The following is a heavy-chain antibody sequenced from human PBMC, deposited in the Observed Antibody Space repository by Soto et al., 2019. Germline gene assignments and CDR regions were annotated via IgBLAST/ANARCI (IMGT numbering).Heavy chain of an antibody. V-gene: IGHV3-9*01. D-gene: IGHD6-13*01. Sequence: EVQLVESGGGLVQPGRSLRLSCAASGFTFDDYAMHWVRQAPGKGLEWVSGISWNSGSIGYADSVKGRFTISRDNAKKSLYLQMNSLRAEDTALYSCAKRGQLVVEGGGYWGQGTLVTVSS. J-gene: IGHJ4*02. CDR3: AKRGQLVVEGGGY. CDR1: GFTFDDYA. CDR2: ISWNSGSI.